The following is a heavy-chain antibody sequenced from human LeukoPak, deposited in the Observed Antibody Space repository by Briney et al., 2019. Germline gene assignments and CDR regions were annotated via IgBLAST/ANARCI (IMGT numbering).Heavy chain of an antibody. J-gene: IGHJ6*03. CDR3: ARRNYFYYYLDV. Sequence: SETLSLTCAVSGGSITGGSISNYYWAWIRQPAGKRPEWIGRIYTNGDTHYNPSLKSRVTMSVDTSKNQFSLKLTSVTAADTAVYYCARRNYFYYYLDVWGKGTTVTVSS. CDR1: GGSITGGSISNYY. V-gene: IGHV4-4*07. CDR2: IYTNGDT.